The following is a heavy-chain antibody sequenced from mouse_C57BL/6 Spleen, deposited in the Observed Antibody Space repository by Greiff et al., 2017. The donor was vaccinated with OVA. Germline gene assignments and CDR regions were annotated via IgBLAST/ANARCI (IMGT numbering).Heavy chain of an antibody. J-gene: IGHJ2*01. CDR3: ARSITTVVATDY. Sequence: EVQLQQSGAELVKPGASVKLSCTASGFNIKDYYMHWVKQRTEQGLEWIGRIDPEDGDTKYASKFQGKATITADTSSNTAYLQLSILTSEDTADYYGARSITTVVATDYWGQGTTLTVSS. CDR2: IDPEDGDT. V-gene: IGHV14-2*01. D-gene: IGHD1-1*01. CDR1: GFNIKDYY.